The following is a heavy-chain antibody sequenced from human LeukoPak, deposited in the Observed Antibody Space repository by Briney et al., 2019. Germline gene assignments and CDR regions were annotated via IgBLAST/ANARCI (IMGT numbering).Heavy chain of an antibody. CDR2: ISSSSSTI. D-gene: IGHD3-3*01. CDR1: GFTFSSYS. J-gene: IGHJ4*02. CDR3: ARIKVEYYDFWSGYDAFDY. V-gene: IGHV3-48*01. Sequence: GGSLRLSCAASGFTFSSYSMNWVRQAPGKGLEWVSYISSSSSTIYYADSVKGRFTVSRDNAKNSLYLQMNSLRAEDTAVYYSARIKVEYYDFWSGYDAFDYWGQGTLVTVSS.